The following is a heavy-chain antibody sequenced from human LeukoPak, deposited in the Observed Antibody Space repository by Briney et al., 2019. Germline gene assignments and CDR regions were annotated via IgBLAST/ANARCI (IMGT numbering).Heavy chain of an antibody. V-gene: IGHV4-34*01. CDR3: ARGPSFGCSSTSCYANATFDY. CDR1: GGSFSGYY. CDR2: INHSGST. Sequence: PSETLSLTCAVYGGSFSGYYWSWIRQPPGKGLEWIGEINHSGSTNYNPSLKSRVTISVDTSKNQFSLKLSSVTAADTAVYYCARGPSFGCSSTSCYANATFDYWGQGTLVTVSS. D-gene: IGHD2-2*01. J-gene: IGHJ4*02.